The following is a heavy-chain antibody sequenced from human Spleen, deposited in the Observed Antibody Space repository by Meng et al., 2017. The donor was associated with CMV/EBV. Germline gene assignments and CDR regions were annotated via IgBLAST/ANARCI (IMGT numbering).Heavy chain of an antibody. V-gene: IGHV1-69*05. D-gene: IGHD3-10*01. J-gene: IGHJ4*02. CDR2: IIAIFGTA. CDR3: ARNPNYYGSGSYGYFDY. Sequence: GIFTSYAISWVRQAPEQGLEWLGGIIAIFGTANYAQKFQGRVTITTDESTSTVYMELSSLRSEDTAVYYCARNPNYYGSGSYGYFDYWGQGTLVTVSS. CDR1: GIFTSYA.